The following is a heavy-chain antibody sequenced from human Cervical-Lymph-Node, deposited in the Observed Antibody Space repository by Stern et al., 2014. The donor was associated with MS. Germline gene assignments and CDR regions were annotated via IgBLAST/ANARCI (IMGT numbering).Heavy chain of an antibody. CDR2: IIPILGLA. Sequence: QVQLVQSGAEVKKPGSSMNVSCKTSGGPFSSSYAITWMRQAPGQGLEWKGRIIPILGLANYAQKFQGRVIITADKSTSTTYMELSSLRSEDTAVYYCARGVVSNRAAATLHNLFDPWGQGTLVTVSS. V-gene: IGHV1-69*04. CDR1: GGPFSSSYA. D-gene: IGHD2-15*01. J-gene: IGHJ5*02. CDR3: ARGVVSNRAAATLHNLFDP.